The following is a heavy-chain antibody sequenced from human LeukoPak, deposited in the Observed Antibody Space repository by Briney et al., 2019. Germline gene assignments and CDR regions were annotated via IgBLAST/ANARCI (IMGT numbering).Heavy chain of an antibody. CDR3: ARDGERGRILCWFDP. D-gene: IGHD2-21*01. Sequence: GGSLRLSCAASGFTFSSHGMNWVRQAPGKGLEWVSGIRGDGVTTYYADSVKGRFTISRDNSKNTLYLQMNSLRAEDTAVYYCARDGERGRILCWFDPWGQGTLVTVSS. CDR1: GFTFSSHG. J-gene: IGHJ5*02. V-gene: IGHV3-23*01. CDR2: IRGDGVTT.